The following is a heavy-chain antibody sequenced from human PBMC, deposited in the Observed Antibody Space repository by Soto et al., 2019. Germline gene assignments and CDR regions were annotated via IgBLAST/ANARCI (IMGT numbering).Heavy chain of an antibody. CDR1: GFALSSFD. V-gene: IGHV3-48*03. CDR2: INMDGGST. D-gene: IGHD1-1*01. CDR3: VRDHSGLKDFDY. J-gene: IGHJ4*02. Sequence: GGSLRLSCAASGFALSSFDMDWVRQAPGKGPEWVSYINMDGGSTHYAESVKGRFTISRDNGRNSLSLQMDSLRVEDTAAYYCVRDHSGLKDFDYWGQGTLVTVSS.